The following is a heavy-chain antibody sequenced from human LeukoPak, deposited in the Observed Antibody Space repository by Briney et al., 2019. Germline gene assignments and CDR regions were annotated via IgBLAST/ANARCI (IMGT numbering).Heavy chain of an antibody. J-gene: IGHJ4*02. CDR2: ISSSSSTI. CDR3: ARDVTNWNDPPYFDY. CDR1: GFTFSSYA. D-gene: IGHD1-1*01. Sequence: PGGSLRLSCAAYGFTFSSYAMSWVRQAPGKGLEWVSYISSSSSTIYYADSVKGRFTISRDNAKNSLYLQMNSLRAEDTAVYYCARDVTNWNDPPYFDYWGQGTLVTVSS. V-gene: IGHV3-48*01.